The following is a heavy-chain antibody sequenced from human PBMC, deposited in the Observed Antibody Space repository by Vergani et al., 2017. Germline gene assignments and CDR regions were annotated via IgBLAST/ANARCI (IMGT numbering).Heavy chain of an antibody. CDR2: IRYDGSSE. CDR3: VKDAGSYENFFDS. J-gene: IGHJ4*02. V-gene: IGHV3-30*02. D-gene: IGHD1-26*01. CDR1: GFTLNTYG. Sequence: QVQILQSGGGVVQPGGSLRLSCTLSGFTLNTYGIHWVRQAPGKGLEWVSFIRYDGSSEDYGDSVKGRFTISRDKSQNTVNLQMHSLRPEDTATYYCVKDAGSYENFFDSWGQGTLVTVSS.